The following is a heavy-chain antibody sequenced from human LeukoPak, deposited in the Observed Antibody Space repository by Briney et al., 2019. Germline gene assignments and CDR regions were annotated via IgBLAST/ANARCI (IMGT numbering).Heavy chain of an antibody. V-gene: IGHV3-48*02. CDR1: GFTFSSYN. CDR2: ITTSSSEI. D-gene: IGHD1-26*01. Sequence: GGSLRLSCAASGFTFSSYNMNWVRQAPGKGLEWISYITTSSSEIYYADSVKGRFTISRDNAKNSLYLRMYSLRDEDTAVYYCVRRVVGAMPFDYWGQGTLVTVSS. CDR3: VRRVVGAMPFDY. J-gene: IGHJ4*02.